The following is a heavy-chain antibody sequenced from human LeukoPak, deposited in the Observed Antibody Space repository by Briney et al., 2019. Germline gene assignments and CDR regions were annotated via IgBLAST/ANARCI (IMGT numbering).Heavy chain of an antibody. V-gene: IGHV3-48*01. Sequence: GGSLRLSCAASGFTFSSYSMNWVRQAPGKGLEWVSYISSSSSTIYYADSVKGRFTISRDNSKNTLYLQMNSLRAEDTAVYYCTMVRGADDFDYWGQGTLVTVSS. CDR1: GFTFSSYS. J-gene: IGHJ4*02. CDR3: TMVRGADDFDY. CDR2: ISSSSSTI. D-gene: IGHD3-10*01.